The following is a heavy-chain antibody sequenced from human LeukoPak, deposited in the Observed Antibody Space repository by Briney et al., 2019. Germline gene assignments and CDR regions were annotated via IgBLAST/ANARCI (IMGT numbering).Heavy chain of an antibody. CDR3: AVGGLYYDFWSGYWDPNWFDP. CDR1: GYTFTSYD. V-gene: IGHV1-8*01. CDR2: MNPNSGNT. J-gene: IGHJ5*02. Sequence: ASVKVSCKASGYTFTSYDINWERQATGQGLEWMGWMNPNSGNTGYAQKFQGRVTMTRNTSISTAYMELSSLRSEDTAVYYCAVGGLYYDFWSGYWDPNWFDPWGQGTLVTVSS. D-gene: IGHD3-3*01.